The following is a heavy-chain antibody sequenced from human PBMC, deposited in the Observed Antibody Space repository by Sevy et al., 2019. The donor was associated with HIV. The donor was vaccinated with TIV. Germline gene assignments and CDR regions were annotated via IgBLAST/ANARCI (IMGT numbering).Heavy chain of an antibody. D-gene: IGHD2-15*01. CDR1: DGSFSGYY. V-gene: IGHV4-34*01. CDR3: ARSPPVVGIPCAPSWFDP. J-gene: IGHJ5*02. Sequence: SESLSLTCAVHDGSFSGYYWNWIRQLPGKGLEWIGEINESGITYYNPSLKSRVTISVDTSKNQFSLKLNSVTAADTAVHFCARSPPVVGIPCAPSWFDPWGQGTLVTVSS. CDR2: INESGIT.